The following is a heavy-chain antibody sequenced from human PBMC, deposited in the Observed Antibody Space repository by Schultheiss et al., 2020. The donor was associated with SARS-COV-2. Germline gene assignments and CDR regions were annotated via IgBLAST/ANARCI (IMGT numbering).Heavy chain of an antibody. CDR1: GFTFSSYA. V-gene: IGHV3-21*01. Sequence: GGSLRLSCAASGFTFSSYAMHWVRQAPGKGLEWVSSISSSSSYIYYADSVKGRFTISRDNAKKSVYLQMNSLRAEDTAVYYCARVGWNDYYYMDVWGKGTTVTVSS. CDR2: ISSSSSYI. J-gene: IGHJ6*03. D-gene: IGHD1-1*01. CDR3: ARVGWNDYYYMDV.